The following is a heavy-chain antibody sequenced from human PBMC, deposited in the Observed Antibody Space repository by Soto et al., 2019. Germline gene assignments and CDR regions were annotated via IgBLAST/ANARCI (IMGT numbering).Heavy chain of an antibody. CDR3: ARVGGFGATTIDY. V-gene: IGHV4-30-4*01. D-gene: IGHD3-10*01. CDR2: IYYSGST. Sequence: QVQLQESGPGLVKPSQTLPLTCTVSGGSISSGDYYWSWIRQPPGKGLEWIGYIYYSGSTYYNPSLKSRVTISVDPSKNQFSLKLSSVTAADTAVYYCARVGGFGATTIDYWGQGTLVTVSS. CDR1: GGSISSGDYY. J-gene: IGHJ4*02.